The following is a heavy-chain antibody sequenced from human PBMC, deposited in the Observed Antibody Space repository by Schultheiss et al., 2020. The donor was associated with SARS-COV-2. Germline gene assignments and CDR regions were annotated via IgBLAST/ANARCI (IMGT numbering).Heavy chain of an antibody. Sequence: GESLKISCAASGFTFSSYGMHWVRQAPGKGLEWVAVIWYDGSNKYYADSVKGRFTISRDNSKNTLYLQMNSLRAEDTAVYYCARGGAAAGLDYWGQGTLVTVSS. CDR3: ARGGAAAGLDY. V-gene: IGHV3-33*01. D-gene: IGHD6-13*01. J-gene: IGHJ4*02. CDR1: GFTFSSYG. CDR2: IWYDGSNK.